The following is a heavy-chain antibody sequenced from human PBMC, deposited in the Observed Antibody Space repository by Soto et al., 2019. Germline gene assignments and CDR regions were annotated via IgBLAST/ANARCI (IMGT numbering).Heavy chain of an antibody. V-gene: IGHV1-69*12. CDR1: GGTFSSYA. Sequence: QVQLVQSGAEVKKPGSSVKVSCKASGGTFSSYAISWVRQAPGQGLEWMGGIIPIFGTANYAQKFQGRVTITAGETRSTAQKERSRLRSEDTAVYYRGRPTFRLKIAGGGGFQHWGQGTLVTVSS. J-gene: IGHJ1*01. CDR3: GRPTFRLKIAGGGGFQH. CDR2: IIPIFGTA. D-gene: IGHD6-13*01.